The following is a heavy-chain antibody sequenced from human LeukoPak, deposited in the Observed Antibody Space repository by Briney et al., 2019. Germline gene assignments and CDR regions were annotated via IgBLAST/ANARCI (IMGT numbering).Heavy chain of an antibody. D-gene: IGHD6-13*01. CDR1: GYSISSGYH. V-gene: IGHV4-38-2*01. CDR2: IHHSGST. J-gene: IGHJ4*02. Sequence: PSETLSLTCDVSGYSISSGYHWGWIRQPPGKGLGWIGSIHHSGSTYYNPSLKSRVTISMDTSKNQFSLKLSSVTAADTAVYYCARGETAAASNFWGQGTLVTVSS. CDR3: ARGETAAASNF.